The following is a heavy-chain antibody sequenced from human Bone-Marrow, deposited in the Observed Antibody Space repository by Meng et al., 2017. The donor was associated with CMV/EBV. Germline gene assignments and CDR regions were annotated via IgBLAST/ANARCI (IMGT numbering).Heavy chain of an antibody. CDR1: GFTFSDYY. J-gene: IGHJ2*01. CDR2: ISSSGSTI. V-gene: IGHV3-11*04. D-gene: IGHD1-26*01. CDR3: ARASGSYWYFDL. Sequence: GESLKISCAASGFTFSDYYMSWIRQAPGKGLEWVSYISSSGSTIYYADSVKGRFTISRDNAKNSLYLQMNSLRAEDTAVYYCARASGSYWYFDLWGRGTLVTVSS.